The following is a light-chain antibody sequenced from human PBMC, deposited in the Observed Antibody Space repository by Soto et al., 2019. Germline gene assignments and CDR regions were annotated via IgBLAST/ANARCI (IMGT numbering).Light chain of an antibody. CDR1: SSNLENNY. CDR2: DNS. Sequence: QSVVTQPPSVSAAPGQKVTISCSGSSSNLENNYVSWYQQLPGTAPKLLIYDNSKRPSGIPDRVSGAKSGTSATLGITGLQTGDEADYYCGTWDDSLSAVIFGGGTKLTVL. V-gene: IGLV1-51*01. CDR3: GTWDDSLSAVI. J-gene: IGLJ2*01.